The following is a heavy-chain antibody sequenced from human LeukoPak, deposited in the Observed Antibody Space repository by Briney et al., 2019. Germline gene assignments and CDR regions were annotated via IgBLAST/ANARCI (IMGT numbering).Heavy chain of an antibody. V-gene: IGHV4-39*01. CDR2: IYYSGTT. J-gene: IGHJ4*02. CDR1: GGSITSSSSY. Sequence: SQTLSLTCPVSGGSITSSSSYWGWIRQPPGKGLEWMGTIYYSGTTYYNLSLKSRVTISIDAAKNQFSLMLTSVTAADTAVYYCARLVPPGGGDCTGSNCHTVYYFDYWGQGTLVTVSS. CDR3: ARLVPPGGGDCTGSNCHTVYYFDY. D-gene: IGHD2-15*01.